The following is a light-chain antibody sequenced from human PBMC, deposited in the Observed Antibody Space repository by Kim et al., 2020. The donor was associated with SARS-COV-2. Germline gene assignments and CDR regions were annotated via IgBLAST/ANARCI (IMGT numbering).Light chain of an antibody. CDR1: QSISSY. J-gene: IGKJ1*01. CDR2: AAS. Sequence: ASVGDRVTITSRASQSISSYLNWYQQKPGKAPKLLIYAASSLQSGVPSRFSGSGSGTDFTLTISSLQPEDFATYYCQQSYSTLRTFGQGTKVDIK. CDR3: QQSYSTLRT. V-gene: IGKV1-39*01.